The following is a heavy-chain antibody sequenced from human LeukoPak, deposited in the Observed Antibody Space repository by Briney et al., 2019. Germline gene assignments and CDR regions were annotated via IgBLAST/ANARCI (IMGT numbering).Heavy chain of an antibody. CDR1: GFTFSTYW. D-gene: IGHD6-13*01. Sequence: GGSLRLSCAVSGFTFSTYWMTRVRQAPGKGLEWVANIREDGSVRYNVDSVKGRFTISRDNAENSLYLQMNSLRAEDTAVYYCARDPGISAAGTVGYFDYWGQGTLVTVSS. CDR3: ARDPGISAAGTVGYFDY. V-gene: IGHV3-7*01. J-gene: IGHJ4*02. CDR2: IREDGSVR.